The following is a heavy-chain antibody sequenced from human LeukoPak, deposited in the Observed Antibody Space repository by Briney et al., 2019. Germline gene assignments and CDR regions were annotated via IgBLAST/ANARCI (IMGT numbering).Heavy chain of an antibody. CDR2: TRNKANSYTT. J-gene: IGHJ6*02. CDR1: GFTFSDHY. V-gene: IGHV3-72*01. Sequence: GGSLRLSCAASGFTFSDHYMDWVRQAPGKGLEWVGRTRNKANSYTTEYAASVKGRFTISRDDSKNSLYLQMNSLKTEDTAVYYCARDARRYYYYYGMDVWGQGTTVTVSS. CDR3: ARDARRYYYYYGMDV.